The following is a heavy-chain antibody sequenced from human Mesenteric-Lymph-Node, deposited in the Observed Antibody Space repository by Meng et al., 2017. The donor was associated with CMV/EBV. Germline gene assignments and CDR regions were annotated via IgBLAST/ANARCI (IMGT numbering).Heavy chain of an antibody. J-gene: IGHJ5*02. CDR2: TYYSRST. Sequence: SETLSLTCSVSGASVSSDTYHWSWIRQPPGKGLEWIGRTYYSRSTTYNPSLMSRVTISVDTSKNQFSLRLKSVTAADTAIYYCATLIVGAGGRGSWGQGTRVTVSS. CDR1: GASVSSDTYH. D-gene: IGHD6-13*01. V-gene: IGHV4-61*01. CDR3: ATLIVGAGGRGS.